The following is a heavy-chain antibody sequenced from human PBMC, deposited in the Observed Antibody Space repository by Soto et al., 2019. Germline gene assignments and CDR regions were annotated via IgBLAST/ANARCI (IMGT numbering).Heavy chain of an antibody. V-gene: IGHV3-48*03. CDR2: ISSNGSTI. D-gene: IGHD6-25*01. Sequence: GGSLRLSCAASGFTFSSYEMNWVRQAPGKGLEWVSYISSNGSTIKYADSVKGRFTISRDNAKNSLYLQMNSLRAEDTALYYCARSGVNFYYYGMDVWGQGTTVTVSS. J-gene: IGHJ6*02. CDR1: GFTFSSYE. CDR3: ARSGVNFYYYGMDV.